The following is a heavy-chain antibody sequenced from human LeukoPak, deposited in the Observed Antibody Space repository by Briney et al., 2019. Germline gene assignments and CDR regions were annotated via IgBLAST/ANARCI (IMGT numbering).Heavy chain of an antibody. Sequence: PSETLSLTCTVSSGSLNNYYWSWIRQPPGKGLEWIGFIYYSGYTNYNPSLKSRVTISVDTSKNQFSLKLSSVTAADTAIYYCARDSYASSGWFDPWGQGTLVTVSS. CDR3: ARDSYASSGWFDP. J-gene: IGHJ5*02. CDR2: IYYSGYT. CDR1: SGSLNNYY. V-gene: IGHV4-59*01. D-gene: IGHD3-16*01.